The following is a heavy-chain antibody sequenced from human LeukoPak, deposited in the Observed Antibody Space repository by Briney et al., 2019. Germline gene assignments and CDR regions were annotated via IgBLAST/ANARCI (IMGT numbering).Heavy chain of an antibody. CDR3: AREWTGYYVFGY. CDR2: ISAYNGNT. Sequence: ASVKVSCKASGYTFTSYGISWVRQAPGQGLEWMGWISAYNGNTNYAQKFQGRVTMTTDTSTSTAYMELRSLRSDDTAVYYCAREWTGYYVFGYWGQGTLVTVSP. V-gene: IGHV1-18*04. CDR1: GYTFTSYG. J-gene: IGHJ4*02. D-gene: IGHD3/OR15-3a*01.